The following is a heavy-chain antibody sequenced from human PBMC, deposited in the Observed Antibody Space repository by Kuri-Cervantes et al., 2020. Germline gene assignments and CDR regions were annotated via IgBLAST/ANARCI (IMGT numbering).Heavy chain of an antibody. J-gene: IGHJ5*02. CDR2: ISYDGSNK. D-gene: IGHD4-11*01. CDR3: ARAVRYWFDP. V-gene: IGHV3-30-3*01. Sequence: GESLKISCAASGFTFSSYAMHWVRQAPGKGLEWVAVISYDGSNKYYADSVKGRFTISRDNSKNTLYLQMNSLRAEDTAVYYCARAVRYWFDPWGQGTLVTVSS. CDR1: GFTFSSYA.